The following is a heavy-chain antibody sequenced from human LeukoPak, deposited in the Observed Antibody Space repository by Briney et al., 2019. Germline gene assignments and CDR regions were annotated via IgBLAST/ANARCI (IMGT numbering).Heavy chain of an antibody. CDR1: GGSFSSSSYY. J-gene: IGHJ6*02. Sequence: SETLSLTCTVSGGSFSSSSYYWGWIRQPPGKGLEWIGSIYYGASTYYNPSLQSRVTISVDTSKNQFSLKLSSVTAADTAVYYCARVGYDILTGYYEYYYYYGMDVWGQGTTVTVSS. V-gene: IGHV4-39*07. D-gene: IGHD3-9*01. CDR2: IYYGAST. CDR3: ARVGYDILTGYYEYYYYYGMDV.